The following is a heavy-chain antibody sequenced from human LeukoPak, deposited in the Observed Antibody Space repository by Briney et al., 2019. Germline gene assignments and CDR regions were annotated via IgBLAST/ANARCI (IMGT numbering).Heavy chain of an antibody. Sequence: QPGGFLRLSCAAPGFTFNNYAMNWVRQAPGKGLEWISYISNSGTTIYYADSVKGRFTISRDTAMKSLYLQMNSLRAEDTAVYYCARDQDWMFDYWGQGILVTVSS. D-gene: IGHD1-1*01. CDR1: GFTFNNYA. CDR2: ISNSGTTI. J-gene: IGHJ4*02. V-gene: IGHV3-48*01. CDR3: ARDQDWMFDY.